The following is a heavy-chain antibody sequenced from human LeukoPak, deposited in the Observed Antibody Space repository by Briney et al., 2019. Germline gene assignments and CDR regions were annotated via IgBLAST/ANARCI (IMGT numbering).Heavy chain of an antibody. J-gene: IGHJ4*02. CDR2: INPNSGGS. Sequence: ASVKVSCKASGFTFPGYYIHWMRQAPGQGLEWMGWINPNSGGSNYAQKFQGRVTMTEDTSTDTAYMELSSLRSEDTAVYYCATPRPTYSGSYYGFDYWGQGTLVTVSS. CDR3: ATPRPTYSGSYYGFDY. D-gene: IGHD1-26*01. CDR1: GFTFPGYY. V-gene: IGHV1-2*02.